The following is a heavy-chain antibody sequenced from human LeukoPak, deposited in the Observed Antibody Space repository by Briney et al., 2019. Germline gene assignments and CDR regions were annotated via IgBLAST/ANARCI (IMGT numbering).Heavy chain of an antibody. CDR2: IASDGNDK. D-gene: IGHD7-27*01. V-gene: IGHV3-30*18. CDR1: GFTFSSYG. Sequence: GGSLRLSCAASGFTFSSYGMHWVRQAPGKGLEWVAVIASDGNDKKCADSVKGRFTISRDNSKNTVYLQMNSLRAEDTAVYYCAKDRKLGPADYYFDQWGQGTLVSVSS. J-gene: IGHJ4*02. CDR3: AKDRKLGPADYYFDQ.